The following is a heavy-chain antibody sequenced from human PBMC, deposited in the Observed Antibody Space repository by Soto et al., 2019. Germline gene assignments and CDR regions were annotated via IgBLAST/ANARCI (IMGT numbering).Heavy chain of an antibody. D-gene: IGHD2-2*02. CDR1: GGTFSSYA. V-gene: IGHV1-69*01. Sequence: QVQLVQSGAEVKKPGSSVKVSCKASGGTFSSYAISWVRQAPGQGLEWMGGIIPIFGTANYTQKFQGRVTITADESTSTAYMELSSLRSEDTAVYYCARGVIVVVPAAIRYFDYWGQGTLVTVSS. CDR3: ARGVIVVVPAAIRYFDY. CDR2: IIPIFGTA. J-gene: IGHJ4*02.